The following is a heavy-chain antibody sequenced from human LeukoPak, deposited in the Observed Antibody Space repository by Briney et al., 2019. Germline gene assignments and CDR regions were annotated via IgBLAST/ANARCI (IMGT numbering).Heavy chain of an antibody. J-gene: IGHJ4*02. CDR1: GYTFTGYY. CDR3: ARDKYTGYETFDY. V-gene: IGHV1-2*02. D-gene: IGHD5-12*01. Sequence: ASVKVSCKASGYTFTGYYIHWVRQAPGQGLEWMGWINPNNGGTNYAQKFQGRVTMTRDTSISTAYMELNRLTSDDTTVYYCARDKYTGYETFDYWGQGTPVTVSS. CDR2: INPNNGGT.